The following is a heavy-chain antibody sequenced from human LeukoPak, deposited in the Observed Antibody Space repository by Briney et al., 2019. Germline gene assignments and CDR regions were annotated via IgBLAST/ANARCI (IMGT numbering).Heavy chain of an antibody. V-gene: IGHV4-59*08. CDR3: TRHDVVPIIGHGMAV. J-gene: IGHJ6*02. D-gene: IGHD2-2*01. CDR2: ISPNGYT. CDR1: GASIGSYY. Sequence: SETLSLTCTVSGASIGSYYWSWIRQPPGKGLEWIGYISPNGYTLYTPSLRSRVTISRDTSDNQFSLVLSSVTAADTAIYYCTRHDVVPIIGHGMAVWGQGTTVTVSS.